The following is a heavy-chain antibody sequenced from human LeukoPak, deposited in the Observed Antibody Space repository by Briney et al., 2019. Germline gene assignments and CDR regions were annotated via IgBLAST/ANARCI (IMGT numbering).Heavy chain of an antibody. V-gene: IGHV4-30-4*01. CDR1: GGSISSGDYY. CDR3: ARGRMEGVIDY. Sequence: PSETLSLTCAVSGGSISSGDYYWSWIRQPPGKGLEWIGYIYYSGSTYYNPSLKSRVTISVDTSKNQFSLKLSSVTAADTAVYYCARGRMEGVIDYWGQGTLVTVSS. D-gene: IGHD1-1*01. CDR2: IYYSGST. J-gene: IGHJ4*02.